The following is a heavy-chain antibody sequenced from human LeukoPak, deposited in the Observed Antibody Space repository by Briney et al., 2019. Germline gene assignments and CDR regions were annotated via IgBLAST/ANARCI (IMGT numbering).Heavy chain of an antibody. CDR3: ASGDYLWGSYLGY. D-gene: IGHD3-16*02. CDR2: IYYSGSA. J-gene: IGHJ4*02. V-gene: IGHV4-30-4*07. Sequence: PSETLSLTCAVSGGSISSGSYSWHWIRQPPGKGLEWIGYIYYSGSAYYNPSLKNRFTISVDTSKNQFSLKLSSLTAADTAVYYCASGDYLWGSYLGYWGQGTLVTVSS. CDR1: GGSISSGSYS.